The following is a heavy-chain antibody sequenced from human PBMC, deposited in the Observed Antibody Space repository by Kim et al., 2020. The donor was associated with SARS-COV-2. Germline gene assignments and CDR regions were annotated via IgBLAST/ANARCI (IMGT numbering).Heavy chain of an antibody. CDR3: ARAHTVVTAIPGWFDP. Sequence: ASVKVSCKASGYTFTGYYMHWVRQAPGQGLEWMGWINPNSGGTNYAQKFQGRVTMTRDTSISTAYMELSRLRSDDTAVYYCARAHTVVTAIPGWFDPWGQGTLVTVSS. CDR1: GYTFTGYY. V-gene: IGHV1-2*02. D-gene: IGHD2-21*02. CDR2: INPNSGGT. J-gene: IGHJ5*02.